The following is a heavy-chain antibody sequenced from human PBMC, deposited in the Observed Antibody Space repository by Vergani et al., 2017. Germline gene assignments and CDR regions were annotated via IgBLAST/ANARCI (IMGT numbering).Heavy chain of an antibody. CDR3: ARGLGEGRFLEWLRGYYYGMDV. J-gene: IGHJ6*02. V-gene: IGHV1-2*02. Sequence: QVQLVQSGAEVKKPGASVKVSCKASGYTFTGYYMHWVRQAPGQGLEWMGWINPNSGGTNYAQKFQGRVTMTRDTSISTAYMELSRLRSDDTAVYYCARGLGEGRFLEWLRGYYYGMDVWGQGTTVTVSS. CDR1: GYTFTGYY. D-gene: IGHD3-3*01. CDR2: INPNSGGT.